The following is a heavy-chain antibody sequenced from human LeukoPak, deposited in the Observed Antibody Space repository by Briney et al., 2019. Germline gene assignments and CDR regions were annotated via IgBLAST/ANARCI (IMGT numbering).Heavy chain of an antibody. CDR1: GFTFSSYA. Sequence: GGSLRLSCAASGFTFSSYAMSWVRQAPGKGLEWVANIKQDGSEKYYVDSVKGRFTISRDNAKNSLYLQMNSLRAEDTAVYYCATRYGYWGQGTLVTVSS. D-gene: IGHD3-16*01. CDR3: ATRYGY. CDR2: IKQDGSEK. J-gene: IGHJ4*02. V-gene: IGHV3-7*01.